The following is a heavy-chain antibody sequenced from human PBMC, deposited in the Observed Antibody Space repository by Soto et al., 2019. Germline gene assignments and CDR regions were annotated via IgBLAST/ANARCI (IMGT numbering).Heavy chain of an antibody. V-gene: IGHV3-30-3*01. Sequence: GESLKISCAASGFTFSSYAMHWVRQAPGKGLEWVAVISYDGSNKYYADSVKGRFTISRDNSKNTLYLQMNSLRAEDTAVYYCAREDRVWFGELAGGSYGMDVWGQGTTVTVSS. J-gene: IGHJ6*02. CDR2: ISYDGSNK. CDR1: GFTFSSYA. CDR3: AREDRVWFGELAGGSYGMDV. D-gene: IGHD3-10*01.